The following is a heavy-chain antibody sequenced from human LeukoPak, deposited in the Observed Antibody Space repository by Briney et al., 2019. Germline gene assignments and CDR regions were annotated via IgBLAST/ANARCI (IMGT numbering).Heavy chain of an antibody. Sequence: PSETLPLTCSVSGDSVSSTYWSWVRQPPGRGLEYIGYMYHSGSTNYNPSLKSRVTILVDTSKKQFSLKLSSVTVADTAIYYCARLRNYYDSSGYYWVFDYWGQGILVTVSS. J-gene: IGHJ4*02. CDR1: GDSVSSTY. CDR3: ARLRNYYDSSGYYWVFDY. CDR2: MYHSGST. V-gene: IGHV4-59*02. D-gene: IGHD3-22*01.